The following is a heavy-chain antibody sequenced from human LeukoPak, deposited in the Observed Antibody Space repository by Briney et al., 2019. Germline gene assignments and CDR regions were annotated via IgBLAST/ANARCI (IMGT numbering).Heavy chain of an antibody. J-gene: IGHJ2*01. CDR2: INSDGSST. CDR3: ARDEYSSSNWYFDL. V-gene: IGHV3-74*01. Sequence: GGSLRLSCAASGFTFSSYWMHWVRQAPGKGLVWVSRINSDGSSTSYADSVKGRSTISRDNAKNTLYLQMNSLRAEDTAVYYCARDEYSSSNWYFDLWGRGTLVTVSS. D-gene: IGHD6-6*01. CDR1: GFTFSSYW.